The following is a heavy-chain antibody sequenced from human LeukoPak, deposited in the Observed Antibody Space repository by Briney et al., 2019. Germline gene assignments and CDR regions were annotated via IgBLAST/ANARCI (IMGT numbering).Heavy chain of an antibody. CDR2: IRTSSSYI. CDR1: GLTVSTNY. Sequence: GGSLRLSCVDSGLTVSTNYMSWVRQAPGKGLEWVSSIRTSSSYIYYADSVKGRFTISRDNAKNSLYLQMNSLRAEDTAVYYCAREGLLPHFDYWGQGTLVTVSS. J-gene: IGHJ4*02. D-gene: IGHD2-21*01. CDR3: AREGLLPHFDY. V-gene: IGHV3-21*01.